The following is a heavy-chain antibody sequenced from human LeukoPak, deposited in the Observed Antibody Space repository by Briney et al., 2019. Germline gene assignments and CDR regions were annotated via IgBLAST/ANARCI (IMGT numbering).Heavy chain of an antibody. CDR2: ISPSGGAT. CDR3: AKAHVPTMIRGVVSSD. V-gene: IGHV3-23*01. J-gene: IGHJ4*02. CDR1: GFTFSSYS. D-gene: IGHD3-10*01. Sequence: GGSLRLSCAASGFTFSSYSMNWVRQAPGKGLEWVSTISPSGGATFYSDSVRGRFTIFRDYSKDTLFLQMNSLRAEDTALYYCAKAHVPTMIRGVVSSDWGQGTLVTVSS.